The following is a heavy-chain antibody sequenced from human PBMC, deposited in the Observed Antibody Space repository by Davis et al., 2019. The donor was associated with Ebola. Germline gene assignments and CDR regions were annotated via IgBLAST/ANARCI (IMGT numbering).Heavy chain of an antibody. CDR1: GGTFSSYA. J-gene: IGHJ3*01. CDR2: IIPIFGTA. CDR3: ARDGQLIYYDSSGGVAFDV. Sequence: SVKVSCKASGGTFSSYAISWVRQAPGQGLEWMGGIIPIFGTANYAQKFQGRVTITADESTSTAYMELSSLRSEDTAVYYCARDGQLIYYDSSGGVAFDVWGQGTMVTVSS. D-gene: IGHD3-22*01. V-gene: IGHV1-69*13.